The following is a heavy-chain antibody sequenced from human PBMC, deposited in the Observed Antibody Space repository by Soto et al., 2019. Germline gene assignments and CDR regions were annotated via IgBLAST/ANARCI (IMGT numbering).Heavy chain of an antibody. Sequence: QVQLVQSGAEVKKPGASVKVSCKASGYTFTHYGITWVRQAPGQGLEWMGWIKSFSGATNYPQKLQGRLSMTTDTSTNTVYMELRNLKSDDTAFYYCARDLHSGGKYWYFDIWCRGTLVTVSS. CDR2: IKSFSGAT. CDR3: ARDLHSGGKYWYFDI. CDR1: GYTFTHYG. J-gene: IGHJ2*01. D-gene: IGHD2-15*01. V-gene: IGHV1-18*01.